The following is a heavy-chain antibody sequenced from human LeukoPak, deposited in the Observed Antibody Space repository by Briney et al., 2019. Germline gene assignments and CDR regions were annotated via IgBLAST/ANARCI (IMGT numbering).Heavy chain of an antibody. CDR2: ISGSGGST. CDR3: AKDAHSSGWYKLEYRYFDY. D-gene: IGHD6-19*01. J-gene: IGHJ4*02. V-gene: IGHV3-23*01. CDR1: GFTVSSYA. Sequence: GASLRLSCAASGFTVSSYAMSWVRQAPGKGLEWVAAISGSGGSTYYADSVKGRFTISRDNSKNTLYLQMNSLRAEDTAVYYCAKDAHSSGWYKLEYRYFDYWGQGTLVTVSS.